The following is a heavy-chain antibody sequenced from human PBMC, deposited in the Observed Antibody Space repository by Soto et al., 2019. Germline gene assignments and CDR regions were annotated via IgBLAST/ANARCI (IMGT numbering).Heavy chain of an antibody. D-gene: IGHD2-15*01. Sequence: LETLSLTCTVSGGSSSSSSYYWGWIRKPPGKGLEWIGSIYYSGSTYYNPSLKSRVTISVDTSKNQFSLKLSSVTAADTAVYYCARHFCSGGSCYRLGWFDPWGQGTLVTVSS. V-gene: IGHV4-39*01. CDR3: ARHFCSGGSCYRLGWFDP. CDR1: GGSSSSSSYY. CDR2: IYYSGST. J-gene: IGHJ5*02.